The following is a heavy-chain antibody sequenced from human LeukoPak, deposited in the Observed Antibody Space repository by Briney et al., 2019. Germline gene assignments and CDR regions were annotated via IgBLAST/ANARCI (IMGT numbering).Heavy chain of an antibody. CDR3: ARVGYYYDSSGYYYPS. CDR1: GYTFTGYY. Sequence: ASVQVSCKASGYTFTGYYMHWVRQAPGPGLEWMGWINPNSGGTNYAQKFQGRVTMTRDTSISTAYMELSRLRPDDTAVYYCARVGYYYDSSGYYYPSWGQGTLVTVSS. J-gene: IGHJ5*02. V-gene: IGHV1-2*02. CDR2: INPNSGGT. D-gene: IGHD3-22*01.